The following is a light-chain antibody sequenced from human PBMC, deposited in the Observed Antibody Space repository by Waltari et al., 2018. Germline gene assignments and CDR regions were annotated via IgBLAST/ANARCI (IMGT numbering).Light chain of an antibody. Sequence: MDSQGVSNNFLAWYQQRPGQTPRLLIYSASSRATGIPGRFSGSGSGTDFTLTITRLEPEDAAVYYCQQFHTSPRTFGGGTKVEVK. J-gene: IGKJ4*01. CDR1: QGVSNNF. V-gene: IGKV3-20*01. CDR2: SAS. CDR3: QQFHTSPRT.